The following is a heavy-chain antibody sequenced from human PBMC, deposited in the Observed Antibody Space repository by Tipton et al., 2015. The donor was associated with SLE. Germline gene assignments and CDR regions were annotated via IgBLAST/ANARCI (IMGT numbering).Heavy chain of an antibody. CDR1: GGSLSSSSYY. CDR2: INHSGST. J-gene: IGHJ4*02. Sequence: TLSLTCTVSGGSLSSSSYYWSWIRQPPGKGLEWIGEINHSGSTNYNPSLKSRITIPVDTPKNQFSLKLSSVTAADTAVYYCARAGVTMFGVVDYWGQGTLVTVSS. D-gene: IGHD3-3*01. V-gene: IGHV4-39*07. CDR3: ARAGVTMFGVVDY.